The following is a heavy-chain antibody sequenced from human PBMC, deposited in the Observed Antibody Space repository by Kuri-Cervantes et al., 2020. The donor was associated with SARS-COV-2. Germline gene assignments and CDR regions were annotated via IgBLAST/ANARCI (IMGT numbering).Heavy chain of an antibody. Sequence: SVKVSCKASGYTFTNYEINWVRQATGQGLEWMGWIIPILGTANYAQKFQGRVTITMDESTSTAYMELSSLRYEDTAVYYCARERDYYGSGYIWGQGTTVTVSS. CDR3: ARERDYYGSGYI. CDR2: IIPILGTA. CDR1: GYTFTNYE. J-gene: IGHJ3*02. D-gene: IGHD3-10*01. V-gene: IGHV1-69*05.